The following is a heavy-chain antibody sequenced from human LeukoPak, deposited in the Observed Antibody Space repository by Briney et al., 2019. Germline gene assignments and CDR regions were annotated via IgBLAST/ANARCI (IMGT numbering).Heavy chain of an antibody. V-gene: IGHV3-23*01. D-gene: IGHD6-19*01. J-gene: IGHJ4*02. CDR1: GFTFSSYA. Sequence: GGSLRLSCAASGFTFSSYAMSWVRRAPGKGMEWVSAISGSGGSTYYADSVKGRLTISRGDSKNPQYLQMNRLRADDTAVYCGGEDGSSGWYFYYWGQGTLVTVSS. CDR3: GEDGSSGWYFYY. CDR2: ISGSGGST.